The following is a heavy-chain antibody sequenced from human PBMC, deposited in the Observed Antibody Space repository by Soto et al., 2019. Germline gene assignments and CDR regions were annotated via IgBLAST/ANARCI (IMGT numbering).Heavy chain of an antibody. J-gene: IGHJ4*02. CDR1: GGSISSYY. V-gene: IGHV4-59*01. Sequence: QVQLQESGPGLVKPSETLSLTCTVSGGSISSYYWSWIRQPPGKGLEWIGYIYYSGSTNYNPSLKSRVTISVDTSKNQFSLKLSSVTAADTAVYYCARGGYSYGYVLDYWGQGTLVTVSS. D-gene: IGHD5-18*01. CDR3: ARGGYSYGYVLDY. CDR2: IYYSGST.